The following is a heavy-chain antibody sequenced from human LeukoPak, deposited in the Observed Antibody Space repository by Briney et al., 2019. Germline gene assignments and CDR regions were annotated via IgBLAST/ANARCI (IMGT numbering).Heavy chain of an antibody. CDR2: ISGSGGST. CDR3: ARDQSWYSSTPAAFDY. CDR1: GFTFSSYG. V-gene: IGHV3-23*01. D-gene: IGHD6-13*01. Sequence: GGSLRLSCAASGFTFSSYGMSWVRQAPGKGLEWVSAISGSGGSTYYADSVKGRFTISRDNSKNSLYLQMNSLRAEDTAVYYCARDQSWYSSTPAAFDYWGQGTLVTVSS. J-gene: IGHJ4*02.